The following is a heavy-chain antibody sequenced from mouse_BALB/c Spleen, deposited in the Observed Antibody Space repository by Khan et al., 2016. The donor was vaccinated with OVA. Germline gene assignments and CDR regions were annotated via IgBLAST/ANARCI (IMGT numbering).Heavy chain of an antibody. CDR3: TSHLTGSVAY. V-gene: IGHV5-6*01. CDR1: GFTFSSYS. CDR2: ISSGGDYT. D-gene: IGHD4-1*01. Sequence: EVELVESGGDLVKPGGSLKLSCAASGFTFSSYSMSWVRQTPDKRLQRVATISSGGDYTYYPESVKGRFTISRDNAKNTLYLQVSSLKSRDTAMCYCTSHLTGSVAYWGQGTLVTVSA. J-gene: IGHJ3*01.